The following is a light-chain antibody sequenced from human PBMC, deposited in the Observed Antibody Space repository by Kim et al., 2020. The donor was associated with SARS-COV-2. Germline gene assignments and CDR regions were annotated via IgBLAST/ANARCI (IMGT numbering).Light chain of an antibody. CDR2: DVS. Sequence: QSALTQPRLVSGSPGQSVTISCTGTSSDVGGYDLVSWYQQHPGKAPKLMICDVSNRPSGVPDRFSGSKSGNTASLTISGLQADDEADYYCCSYAGSYTWVFGGGTQLTVL. J-gene: IGLJ3*02. CDR3: CSYAGSYTWV. CDR1: SSDVGGYDL. V-gene: IGLV2-11*01.